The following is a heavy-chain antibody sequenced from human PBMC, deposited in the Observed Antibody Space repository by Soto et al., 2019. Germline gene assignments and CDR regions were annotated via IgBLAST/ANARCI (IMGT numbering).Heavy chain of an antibody. Sequence: GGSLRLSCAASGFTFSSYAMHWVRQAPGKGLEWVAVISYDGSNKYYADSVKGRFTISRDNSKNTLYLQMNSLRAEDTAVYYCARDVGGPYDFWSGYHYYYYGMDVWGQGTTVTVSS. CDR2: ISYDGSNK. V-gene: IGHV3-30-3*01. J-gene: IGHJ6*02. D-gene: IGHD3-3*01. CDR3: ARDVGGPYDFWSGYHYYYYGMDV. CDR1: GFTFSSYA.